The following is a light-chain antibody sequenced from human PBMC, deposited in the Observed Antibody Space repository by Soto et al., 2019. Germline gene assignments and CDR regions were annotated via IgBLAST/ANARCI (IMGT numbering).Light chain of an antibody. CDR1: QSITNN. Sequence: IVMTQSPATLSVSPGETATLSCRASQSITNNVAWYQQKPGQAPRRLIYAASTRFTGIPARFSGSRSGTALTLTISSLQSEDFAVYYCLYYNNSPLTFGGGTKVDIK. CDR2: AAS. V-gene: IGKV3-15*01. J-gene: IGKJ4*01. CDR3: LYYNNSPLT.